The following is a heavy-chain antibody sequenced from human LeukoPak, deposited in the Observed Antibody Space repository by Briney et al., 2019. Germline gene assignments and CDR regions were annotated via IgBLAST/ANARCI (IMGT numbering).Heavy chain of an antibody. CDR2: TSWNSGSI. CDR1: GFSFDDYA. D-gene: IGHD6-13*01. V-gene: IGHV3-9*01. J-gene: IGHJ4*02. Sequence: GGSLRLSCPASGFSFDDYAMHWVRQAPGKGLEWVSGTSWNSGSIGYADSVKGRFTISKHNVKNSLYLHMNTLRAEDTAFYYCAKGYSSSWSLPFDYWGQGTLVTVSS. CDR3: AKGYSSSWSLPFDY.